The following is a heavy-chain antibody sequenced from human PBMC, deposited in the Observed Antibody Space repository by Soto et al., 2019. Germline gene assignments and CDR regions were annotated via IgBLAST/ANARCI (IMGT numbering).Heavy chain of an antibody. D-gene: IGHD6-13*01. J-gene: IGHJ6*03. CDR1: GGSISSYY. CDR3: ARGVSYSSSSASIYYYYYHMDV. CDR2: IYYSGST. V-gene: IGHV4-59*01. Sequence: SETLSLTCTVSGGSISSYYWSWIRQPPGKGLEWIGYIYYSGSTNYNPSLKSRVTISVDTSKNQFSLKLSSVTAADTAVYYCARGVSYSSSSASIYYYYYHMDVWGKGTTVTVS.